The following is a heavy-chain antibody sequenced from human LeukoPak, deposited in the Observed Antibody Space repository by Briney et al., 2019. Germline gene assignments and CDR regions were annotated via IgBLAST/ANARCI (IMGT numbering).Heavy chain of an antibody. V-gene: IGHV4-59*01. CDR1: GGSIGTYS. Sequence: PSETLSLTCTVSGGSIGTYSWNWIRQPPGKGLEWIGYIYYSGTTNYNPSLKSRVTISVDTSKNQFSLKLSSVTAADTAVYYCARAIVGATGVYFDYWGQGTLVTVSS. D-gene: IGHD1-26*01. CDR2: IYYSGTT. J-gene: IGHJ4*02. CDR3: ARAIVGATGVYFDY.